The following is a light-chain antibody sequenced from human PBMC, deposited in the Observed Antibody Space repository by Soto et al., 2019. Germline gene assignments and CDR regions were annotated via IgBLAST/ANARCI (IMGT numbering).Light chain of an antibody. J-gene: IGKJ1*01. CDR3: HQHNNWWT. CDR1: QSVSSN. CDR2: GAS. V-gene: IGKV3-15*01. Sequence: EVVRTQSPATLSVSPGERATLSCRASQSVSSNLAWYQQKPGQAPRLLIYGASTRAAGIPARFSGSGSGTDFTLTITSLPYEDFGDYYCHQHNNWWTFGQGNQV.